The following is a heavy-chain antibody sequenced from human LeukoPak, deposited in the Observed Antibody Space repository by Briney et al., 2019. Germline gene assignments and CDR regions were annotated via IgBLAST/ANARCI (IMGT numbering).Heavy chain of an antibody. D-gene: IGHD6-19*01. V-gene: IGHV6-1*01. CDR3: ARILIAVAGTRAFDI. CDR1: GDSVSSNSAA. J-gene: IGHJ3*02. CDR2: TYYTSKWHS. Sequence: SQTLSLTCAISGDSVSSNSAAWNWIRQSPSRGLEWLGRTYYTSKWHSDYAPSVKGRITINADTSKNQFSLKLSSVTAADTAVYYCARILIAVAGTRAFDIWGQGTMVTVSS.